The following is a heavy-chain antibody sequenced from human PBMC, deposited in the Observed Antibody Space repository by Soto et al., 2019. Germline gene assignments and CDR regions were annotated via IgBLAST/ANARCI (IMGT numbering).Heavy chain of an antibody. D-gene: IGHD3-3*01. Sequence: QVQLVQSGAEVKKPGSSVKVSCKASGGSFGNSAINWVRQTPGQGLEWLGGFIPVYRTLNYAQKFQGRVTITADESTSTVYKTLSSLASDDTAVNYCATGVIWIGYFTVDSWGQGTRVTVSS. CDR2: FIPVYRTL. J-gene: IGHJ4*02. CDR1: GGSFGNSA. V-gene: IGHV1-69*01. CDR3: ATGVIWIGYFTVDS.